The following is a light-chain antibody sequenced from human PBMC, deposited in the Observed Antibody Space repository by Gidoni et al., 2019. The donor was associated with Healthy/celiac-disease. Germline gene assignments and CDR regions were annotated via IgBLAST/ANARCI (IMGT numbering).Light chain of an antibody. J-gene: IGKJ1*01. CDR3: QQNNNWPWT. V-gene: IGKV3D-15*01. CDR1: KNVIRS. CDR2: GAS. Sequence: PDTLAVYTGERATLACRDVKNVIRSLAWHQQKPDQAPRLLIYGASTRATGSPSRFSGSGSGTEFTLTISSLQSEDFAVYYFQQNNNWPWTFGQGTKVEIK.